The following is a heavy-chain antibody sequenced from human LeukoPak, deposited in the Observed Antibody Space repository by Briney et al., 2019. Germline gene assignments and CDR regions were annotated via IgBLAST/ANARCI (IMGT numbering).Heavy chain of an antibody. CDR2: IYYSGST. J-gene: IGHJ6*02. Sequence: PSETLSLTCTVSGGSISGYYWSWIRQPPGKGLEWIGYIYYSGSTNYNPSLKSRVTISVDTSKNQFSLKLSSVTAADTAVYYCARDRSLAYCSSTSCYSYYYGMDVWGQGTTVTVSS. D-gene: IGHD2-2*02. CDR1: GGSISGYY. V-gene: IGHV4-59*01. CDR3: ARDRSLAYCSSTSCYSYYYGMDV.